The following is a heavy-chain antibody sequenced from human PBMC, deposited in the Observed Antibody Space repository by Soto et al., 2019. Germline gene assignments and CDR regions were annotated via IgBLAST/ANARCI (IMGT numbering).Heavy chain of an antibody. Sequence: QITLKESGPTLVKPTQTLTLTCTFSGFSLSTGGVGVGWIRQPPGKALECLTLIYWDDDKRYNPSLKSRLTITKDTSKNQVVLTMTNMDPVDTATYYCAHRLSLSTTWNYGYMDVWGNGTTVTVSS. D-gene: IGHD2-2*01. CDR2: IYWDDDK. J-gene: IGHJ6*03. CDR3: AHRLSLSTTWNYGYMDV. V-gene: IGHV2-5*02. CDR1: GFSLSTGGVG.